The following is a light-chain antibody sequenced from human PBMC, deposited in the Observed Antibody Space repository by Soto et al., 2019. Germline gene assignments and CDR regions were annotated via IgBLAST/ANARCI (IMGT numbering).Light chain of an antibody. CDR3: QQYFSYPYT. J-gene: IGKJ2*01. V-gene: IGKV1-8*01. CDR1: QGISSY. Sequence: AIRMTQSPSSFSASTGDRVTITCRASQGISSYLAWYQQKPGKAPKLLIYAAATLQRGAPSRFSASGSGTEFTLTIRRLQSEDFATYYCQQYFSYPYTFGQGTKLEI. CDR2: AAA.